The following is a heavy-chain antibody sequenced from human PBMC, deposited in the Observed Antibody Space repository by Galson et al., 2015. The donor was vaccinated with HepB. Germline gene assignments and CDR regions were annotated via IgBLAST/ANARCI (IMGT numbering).Heavy chain of an antibody. Sequence: VKVSCKVSGYTFTDYYMHWVQQAPGKGLEWMGLVDPEDGETIYAAKFQGRVTITADTSTDTAYMGLSSLRSEDTAVYYCATQPIFSYDISGNYYYMDVWRKGTTVTVSS. D-gene: IGHD3-22*01. V-gene: IGHV1-69-2*01. CDR2: VDPEDGET. J-gene: IGHJ6*03. CDR1: GYTFTDYY. CDR3: ATQPIFSYDISGNYYYMDV.